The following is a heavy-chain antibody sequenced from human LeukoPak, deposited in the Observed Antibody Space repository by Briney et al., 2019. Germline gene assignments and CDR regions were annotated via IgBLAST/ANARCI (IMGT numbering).Heavy chain of an antibody. Sequence: GGSLRLSCAASAFTFSGSAMHWVRQASGKGLEWVGRIRSKANNYATSYAASVKGRFTISRDDSKNTAYLQMNSLKTEDTAVYYCRVVVAENSFDYWGQGTLVTVSS. V-gene: IGHV3-73*01. J-gene: IGHJ4*02. CDR3: RVVVAENSFDY. D-gene: IGHD6-19*01. CDR2: IRSKANNYAT. CDR1: AFTFSGSA.